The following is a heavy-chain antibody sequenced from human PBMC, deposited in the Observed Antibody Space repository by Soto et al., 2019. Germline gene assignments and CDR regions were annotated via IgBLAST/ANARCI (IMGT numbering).Heavy chain of an antibody. CDR2: IYYSGST. V-gene: IGHV4-59*01. J-gene: IGHJ6*03. CDR1: GGSISSYY. CDR3: ARGDVLMVYAIMKYYYMDV. Sequence: SETLSLTCTVSGGSISSYYWSWIRQPPGKGLEWIGYIYYSGSTNYNPSLKSRVTISVDTSKNQFSLKLSSVTAADTAVYYCARGDVLMVYAIMKYYYMDVWGKGTTVTVSS. D-gene: IGHD2-8*01.